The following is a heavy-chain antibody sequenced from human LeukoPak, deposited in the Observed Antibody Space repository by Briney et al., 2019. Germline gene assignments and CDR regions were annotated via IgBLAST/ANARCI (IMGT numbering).Heavy chain of an antibody. D-gene: IGHD5-18*01. V-gene: IGHV1-3*01. J-gene: IGHJ3*02. CDR2: INAGNSNT. CDR1: GYTFTSYA. Sequence: ASVKVSCKASGYTFTSYAMHWVRQAPGQRLEWMGWINAGNSNTKYSQKFQGRVTITRDTSASTAYMELSSLRSEDTAVYYCARYSYGYRGAFDIWGQGTMVTVSS. CDR3: ARYSYGYRGAFDI.